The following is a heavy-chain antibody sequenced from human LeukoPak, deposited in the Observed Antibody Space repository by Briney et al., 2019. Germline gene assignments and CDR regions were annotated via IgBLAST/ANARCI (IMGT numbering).Heavy chain of an antibody. Sequence: RGGSLRLSCAASVFTFWSYGMHGVRQAPGKGRECGADIWYDGSNKYYADSVKGRFTISRDTPKNTLYLQMNSLRAEDTAVYYGARDVGSYGSMYYFDYWGQGTLVTVSS. V-gene: IGHV3-33*01. CDR3: ARDVGSYGSMYYFDY. CDR1: VFTFWSYG. J-gene: IGHJ4*02. CDR2: IWYDGSNK. D-gene: IGHD5-18*01.